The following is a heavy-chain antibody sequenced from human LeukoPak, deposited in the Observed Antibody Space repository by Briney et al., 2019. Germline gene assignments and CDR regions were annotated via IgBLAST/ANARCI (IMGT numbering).Heavy chain of an antibody. CDR2: ISAYNGNT. D-gene: IGHD4-17*01. CDR3: ARDSDYGDYRNWFDP. CDR1: GYTFTSYG. V-gene: IGHV1-18*01. J-gene: IGHJ5*02. Sequence: ASVKVSCKASGYTFTSYGISWVRQAPGQGLEWMGWISAYNGNTNYAQKLQGRVTMTTDTSTSTAYMELRSLRSDDTAVYYCARDSDYGDYRNWFDPWGQGTLVTVSS.